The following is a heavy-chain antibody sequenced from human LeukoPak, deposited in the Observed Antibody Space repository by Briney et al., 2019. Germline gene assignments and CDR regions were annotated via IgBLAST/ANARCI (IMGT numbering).Heavy chain of an antibody. Sequence: ASVTVSCKAYGYAFTGYYMHWVRQAPGQGLEWMGWINPNSGVTNYAQKFQGRVTMTRDTSISTAYMEVSRLRSDDTAVYDCAREYYDSSGLTPYYWGQGTLVTVSS. CDR3: AREYYDSSGLTPYY. CDR2: INPNSGVT. V-gene: IGHV1-2*02. J-gene: IGHJ4*02. CDR1: GYAFTGYY. D-gene: IGHD3-22*01.